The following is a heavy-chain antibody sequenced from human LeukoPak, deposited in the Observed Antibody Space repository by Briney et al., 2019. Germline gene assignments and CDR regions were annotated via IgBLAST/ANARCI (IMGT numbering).Heavy chain of an antibody. CDR2: INHSGST. CDR3: ARSVKHYGLLFDY. V-gene: IGHV4-34*01. D-gene: IGHD4-17*01. CDR1: GGSFSGYY. Sequence: SETLSLTCTAYGGSFSGYYWSWIRQHPGKGLEWIGEINHSGSTNYNPSLKSRVTISVDTSKNQFSLKLSSVTAADTAVYYCARSVKHYGLLFDYWGQGTLVTVSS. J-gene: IGHJ4*02.